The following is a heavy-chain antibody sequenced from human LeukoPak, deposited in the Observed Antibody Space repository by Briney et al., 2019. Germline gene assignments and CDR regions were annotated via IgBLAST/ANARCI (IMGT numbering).Heavy chain of an antibody. CDR1: VFSFSRYW. Sequence: PGGSLRLSCAASVFSFSRYWMSWVRQAPGKGLEWVANIKQDGSEKYYVDSVKGRFTISRDNAKNSLYLQMNSLRAEDTAVYYFAGGRYCSGGRCRNYYMDVWGKGTTVTVSS. D-gene: IGHD2-15*01. J-gene: IGHJ6*03. CDR2: IKQDGSEK. CDR3: AGGRYCSGGRCRNYYMDV. V-gene: IGHV3-7*04.